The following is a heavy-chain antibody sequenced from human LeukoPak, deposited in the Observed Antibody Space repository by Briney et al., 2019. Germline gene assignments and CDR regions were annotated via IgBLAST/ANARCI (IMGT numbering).Heavy chain of an antibody. CDR1: GYTFIDYY. D-gene: IGHD6-19*01. Sequence: GASVKVSRKASGYTFIDYYIHWVRQAPGQGLEWMGRINPNSGGTSYAQKFQDRVTMTRDASISTAYMELSRLRSDDTAVYYCARDLAGYSSGWYYFDYWGQGTLVTVSS. J-gene: IGHJ4*02. V-gene: IGHV1-2*06. CDR3: ARDLAGYSSGWYYFDY. CDR2: INPNSGGT.